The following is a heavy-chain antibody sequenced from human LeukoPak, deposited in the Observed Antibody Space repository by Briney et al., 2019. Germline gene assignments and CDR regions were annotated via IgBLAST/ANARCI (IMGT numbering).Heavy chain of an antibody. D-gene: IGHD6-19*01. CDR3: AKGALAVAVAYLDY. CDR1: GFTFDDYA. CDR2: ISWNSGSI. V-gene: IGHV3-9*03. Sequence: GGSLRLSCAASGFTFDDYAMHWVRQAPGKGLEWVSDISWNSGSIGYADSVKGRFTISRDNAKNSLYLQMNSLRAEDMALYYCAKGALAVAVAYLDYWGQGTLVTVSS. J-gene: IGHJ4*02.